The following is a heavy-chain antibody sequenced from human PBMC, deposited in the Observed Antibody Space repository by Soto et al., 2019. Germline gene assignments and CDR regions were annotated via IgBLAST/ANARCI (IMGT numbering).Heavy chain of an antibody. CDR2: TYYSGST. D-gene: IGHD1-1*01. V-gene: IGHV4-59*01. CDR1: GGSISSYF. CDR3: ARVEYKYDSYGMDV. J-gene: IGHJ6*02. Sequence: QVQLQESGPGLVKPSETLSLTCTVSGGSISSYFWSWIRQPPGKGLEWIGYTYYSGSTIYNPSLKSRVTLSVATSQNQVSLKLSSVTAAGTAVYYCARVEYKYDSYGMDVWGQGTTVTVSS.